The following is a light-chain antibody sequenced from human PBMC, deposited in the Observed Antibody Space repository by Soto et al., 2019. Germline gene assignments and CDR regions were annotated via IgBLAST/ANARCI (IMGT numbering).Light chain of an antibody. CDR2: ATS. Sequence: DIQLTQSPSFLSASVGDRVTITCRASQDITSYVAWYQQQPEKAPKLLIFATSKLQSGVPSRFSGSGSGTEFTLTISSLQPEYFATYYCQQVQGFPFTFGPGTKVDIK. CDR1: QDITSY. J-gene: IGKJ3*01. CDR3: QQVQGFPFT. V-gene: IGKV1-9*01.